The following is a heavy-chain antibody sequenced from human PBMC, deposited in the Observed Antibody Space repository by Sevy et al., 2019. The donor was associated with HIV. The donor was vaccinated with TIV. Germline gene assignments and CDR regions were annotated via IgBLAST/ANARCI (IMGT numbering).Heavy chain of an antibody. D-gene: IGHD2-15*01. CDR2: SDPQHGET. CDR1: GYTLTKLS. J-gene: IGHJ5*02. Sequence: ASVKVSCKVSGYTLTKLSIHWVRQAPGKGLEWMGNSDPQHGETIYAQNFQGRVTMTEDTSTDTAFMELSSLTSEDTALYYCAIVGLRYFSGSSVYQGDWFVPWGQGTLVTVSS. CDR3: AIVGLRYFSGSSVYQGDWFVP. V-gene: IGHV1-24*01.